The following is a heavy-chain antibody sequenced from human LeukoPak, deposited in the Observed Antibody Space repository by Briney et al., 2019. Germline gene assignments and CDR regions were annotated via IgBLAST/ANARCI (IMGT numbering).Heavy chain of an antibody. D-gene: IGHD3-10*01. CDR3: ARDRYYYGSGSFLAFDI. V-gene: IGHV4-61*02. J-gene: IGHJ3*02. Sequence: PSETLSLTCTVSGGSISSGSYYWSWIRQPAGKGLEWIGRIYTSGSTNYNPSLKSRVTISVDTSKNQFSLKLSSVTAADTAVYYCARDRYYYGSGSFLAFDIWGQGTMVTVSS. CDR2: IYTSGST. CDR1: GGSISSGSYY.